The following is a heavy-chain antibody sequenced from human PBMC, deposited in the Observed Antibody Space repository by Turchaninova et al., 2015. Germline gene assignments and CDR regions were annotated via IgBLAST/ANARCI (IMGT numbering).Heavy chain of an antibody. CDR2: ISYDGSKK. CDR1: GFTFSSYG. D-gene: IGHD6-6*01. V-gene: IGHV3-30*18. J-gene: IGHJ4*02. Sequence: VQLVESGGGVVQPGRSLRLSCAASGFTFSSYGMHWVRQAPGKGLEWVAVISYDGSKKYYADSVKGRFTISRDNSKNTLYLQMNSLRAEDTAVYYCAKFSSSSSDFDYWCQGTLVTVSS. CDR3: AKFSSSSSDFDY.